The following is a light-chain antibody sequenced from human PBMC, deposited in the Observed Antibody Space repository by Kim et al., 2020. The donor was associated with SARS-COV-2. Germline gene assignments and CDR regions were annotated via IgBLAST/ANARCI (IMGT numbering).Light chain of an antibody. CDR1: QSGSSS. Sequence: PEERTTRSCRDRQSGSSSLAGYQRRRGQAPRLLTSGASTRATGILARFSGSGSGTEFTRTISSLQSEECAINNCQQYNNWPGSFGQGTRLEI. V-gene: IGKV3-15*01. CDR2: GAS. J-gene: IGKJ2*04. CDR3: QQYNNWPGS.